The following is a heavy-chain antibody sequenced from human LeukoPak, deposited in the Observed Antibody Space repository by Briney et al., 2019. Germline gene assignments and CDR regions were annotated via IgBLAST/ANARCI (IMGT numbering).Heavy chain of an antibody. Sequence: QPGGSLRLSCAASGFTFSSYGMNWVRQAPGKGLGWVSAISGSGGSTYYADSVKGRFTISTDNSKNTLYLQMNSLRAEDTPVYYPAQGRSDGHHSLDSSGQRTPVTASS. CDR2: ISGSGGST. CDR1: GFTFSSYG. CDR3: AQGRSDGHHSLDS. D-gene: IGHD5-24*01. V-gene: IGHV3-23*01. J-gene: IGHJ4*02.